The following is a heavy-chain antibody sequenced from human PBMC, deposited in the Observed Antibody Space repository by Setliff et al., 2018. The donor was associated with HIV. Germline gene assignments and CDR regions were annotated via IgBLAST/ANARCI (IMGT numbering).Heavy chain of an antibody. J-gene: IGHJ4*02. D-gene: IGHD5-12*01. Sequence: SETLSLTCTVSGGSISSGGYYWSWIRQHPGKGLEWIGYIYYSGSTYYNPSLKNRVTISVDTSKNQFSLKLSSVTAADTAVYYCARGVFSGYDTGIDYWGQGTLVTVSS. CDR2: IYYSGST. CDR3: ARGVFSGYDTGIDY. V-gene: IGHV4-31*03. CDR1: GGSISSGGYY.